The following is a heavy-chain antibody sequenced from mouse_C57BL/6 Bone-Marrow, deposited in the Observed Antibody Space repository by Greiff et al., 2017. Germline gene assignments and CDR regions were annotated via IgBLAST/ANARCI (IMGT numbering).Heavy chain of an antibody. CDR2: IDPSDSET. CDR3: SDYSSYPYWYYDV. CDR1: GYTFTSYW. D-gene: IGHD2-5*01. V-gene: IGHV1-52*01. Sequence: QVQLQQPGAELVRPGSSVKLSCKASGYTFTSYWMHWVKQRPIQGLEWIGNIDPSDSETHYKQKFKDKATLTVDKSSSTAYMHLSSLTSEDSAVSYSSDYSSYPYWYYDVWGTGTTVTVSS. J-gene: IGHJ1*03.